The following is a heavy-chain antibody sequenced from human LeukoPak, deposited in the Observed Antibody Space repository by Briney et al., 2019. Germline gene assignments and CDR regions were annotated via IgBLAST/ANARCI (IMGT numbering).Heavy chain of an antibody. CDR2: INHSGST. Sequence: PSETLSLTCAVYGGSFSSYYWSWIRKPPGKGLEWIGEINHSGSTNYNPSPKSRVTISVDTSKNQFSLKLSSVTAADTAVYYCARGPGIVGVVAATPFDYWGQGTLVTVSS. CDR1: GGSFSSYY. V-gene: IGHV4-34*01. J-gene: IGHJ4*02. D-gene: IGHD2-15*01. CDR3: ARGPGIVGVVAATPFDY.